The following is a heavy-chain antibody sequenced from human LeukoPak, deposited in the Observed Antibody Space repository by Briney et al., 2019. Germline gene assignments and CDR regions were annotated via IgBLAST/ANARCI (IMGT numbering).Heavy chain of an antibody. CDR1: GYTFTNYW. CDR3: ARSDYYDSSGYLEY. CDR2: IYPGDSDT. Sequence: GESLKISCKGSGYTFTNYWIGWVRQMPGKGLEWMGIIYPGDSDTRYSPSFQGQVTISADKSISTAYLQWSSLKASDTAMYYCARSDYYDSSGYLEYWGQGTLVTVSS. V-gene: IGHV5-51*01. J-gene: IGHJ4*02. D-gene: IGHD3-22*01.